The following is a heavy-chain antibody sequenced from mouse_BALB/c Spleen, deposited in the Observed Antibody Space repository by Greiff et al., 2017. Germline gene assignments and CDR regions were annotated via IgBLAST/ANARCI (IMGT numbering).Heavy chain of an antibody. Sequence: EVKLQESGPELMKPGASVKISCKASGYSFTSYYMHWVKQSHGKSLEWIGYIDPFNGGTSYNQKFKGKATLTVDKSSSTAYMHLSSLTSEDSAVYYWAREYEGNYAWFAYWAKGLWSLSLQ. CDR3: AREYEGNYAWFAY. CDR2: IDPFNGGT. V-gene: IGHV1S135*01. J-gene: IGHJ3*01. D-gene: IGHD2-1*01. CDR1: GYSFTSYY.